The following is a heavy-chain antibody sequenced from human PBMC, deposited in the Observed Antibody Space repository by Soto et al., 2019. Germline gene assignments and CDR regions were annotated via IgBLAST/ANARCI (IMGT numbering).Heavy chain of an antibody. D-gene: IGHD3-3*01. J-gene: IGHJ4*02. CDR3: ARGGYDFWSGYYFDY. Sequence: SETLSLTCTVSGGSISSGGYYWSWIRQHPGKGLEWIGYIYYSGSTYYNPSLKSRVTISVDTSKNQFSLKLSSVTAADTAVYYCARGGYDFWSGYYFDYWGQGTLVTVSS. V-gene: IGHV4-31*03. CDR2: IYYSGST. CDR1: GGSISSGGYY.